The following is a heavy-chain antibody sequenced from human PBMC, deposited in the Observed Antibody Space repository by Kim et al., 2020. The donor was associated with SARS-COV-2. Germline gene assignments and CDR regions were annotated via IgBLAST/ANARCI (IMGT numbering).Heavy chain of an antibody. CDR2: ISAYNGNT. J-gene: IGHJ3*02. V-gene: IGHV1-18*01. CDR1: GYTFTSYG. CDR3: AREWGNIAAAGTSFVDDAFDI. Sequence: ASVKVSCKASGYTFTSYGISWVRQAPGQGLEWMGWISAYNGNTNYAQKLQGRVTMTTDTSTSTAYMELRSLRSDDTAEYYCAREWGNIAAAGTSFVDDAFDIWGQETMVTVSS. D-gene: IGHD6-13*01.